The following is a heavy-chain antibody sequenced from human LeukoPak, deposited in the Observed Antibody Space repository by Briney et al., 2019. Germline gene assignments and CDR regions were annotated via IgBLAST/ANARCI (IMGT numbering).Heavy chain of an antibody. Sequence: PSQTLSLTCTVSGGSISSGDYYWSWIRQPPGKGLEWIGYIYYSGTTFYNPSLNSRVTVSVDTSKNQFSLKLTSVTAADTAVYYCARDADEHSSSWWYGMDVWGQGTTVTVSS. J-gene: IGHJ6*02. CDR1: GGSISSGDYY. D-gene: IGHD6-13*01. CDR2: IYYSGTT. CDR3: ARDADEHSSSWWYGMDV. V-gene: IGHV4-30-4*01.